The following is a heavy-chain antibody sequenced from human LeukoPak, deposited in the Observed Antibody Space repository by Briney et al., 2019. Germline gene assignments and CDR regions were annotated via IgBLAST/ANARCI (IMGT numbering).Heavy chain of an antibody. V-gene: IGHV1-46*01. CDR3: ARDPKPNYDFWSGYFDY. J-gene: IGHJ4*02. CDR2: INPSGGST. D-gene: IGHD3-3*01. Sequence: ASVKVSCKASGYTFTGYYMHWVRQAPGQGLEWMGWINPSGGSTNYAQKFQGRVTMTRDTSTGTVYMELSSLRSEDTAVYYCARDPKPNYDFWSGYFDYWGQGTLVTVSS. CDR1: GYTFTGYY.